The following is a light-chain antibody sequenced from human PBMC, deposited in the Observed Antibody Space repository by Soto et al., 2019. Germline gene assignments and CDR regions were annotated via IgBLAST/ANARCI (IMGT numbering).Light chain of an antibody. CDR1: QSISSY. Sequence: DIQMTQSPSSLSASVGDRVTITCRASQSISSYLNWYQQKPGKAPKLLIYAASSLQSGVPSRFSGSGSGTDFILTISSLQAEDVAVYYCQQYWSTPLTFGGGTKVEIK. CDR2: AAS. J-gene: IGKJ4*01. V-gene: IGKV1-39*01. CDR3: QQYWSTPLT.